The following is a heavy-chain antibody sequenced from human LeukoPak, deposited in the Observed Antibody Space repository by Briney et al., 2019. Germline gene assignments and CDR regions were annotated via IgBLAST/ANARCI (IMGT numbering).Heavy chain of an antibody. CDR3: AREYYDSSGYYLGGDDFDY. J-gene: IGHJ4*02. Sequence: ASVKVSCKASGYTFTGYFMHWVRQAPGQGLEWMGWINPNSGGTNYAQKFQGRVTMTRDTSISTAYMELSRLLSDGTAVYYCAREYYDSSGYYLGGDDFDYWGQGTLVTVSS. D-gene: IGHD3-22*01. CDR1: GYTFTGYF. V-gene: IGHV1-2*02. CDR2: INPNSGGT.